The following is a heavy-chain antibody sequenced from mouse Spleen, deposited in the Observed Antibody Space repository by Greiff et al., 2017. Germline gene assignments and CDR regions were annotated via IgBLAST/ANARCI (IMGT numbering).Heavy chain of an antibody. CDR1: GFTFSSYG. V-gene: IGHV5-6-3*01. CDR3: AREGSYYRYDGAMDY. Sequence: EVQLVESGGGLVQPGGSLKLSCAASGFTFSSYGMSWVRQTPDKRLELVATINSNGGSTYYPDSVKGRFTISRDNAKNTLYLQMSSLKSEDTAMYYCAREGSYYRYDGAMDYWGQGTSVTVSS. CDR2: INSNGGST. D-gene: IGHD2-14*01. J-gene: IGHJ4*01.